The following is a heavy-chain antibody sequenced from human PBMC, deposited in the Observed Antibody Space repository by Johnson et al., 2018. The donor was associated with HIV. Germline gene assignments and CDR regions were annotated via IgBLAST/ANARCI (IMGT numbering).Heavy chain of an antibody. CDR3: ARDRDLGRAFDI. D-gene: IGHD1-26*01. CDR1: GFTFSSYA. CDR2: ISGSGGST. J-gene: IGHJ3*02. V-gene: IGHV3-23*04. Sequence: VQVVESGGGLVQPGGSLRLSCAASGFTFSSYAMSWVRQAPGKGLEWVSAISGSGGSTYYADSVKGRFTISRDNSKNTLYLQMNSLRAEDTALYYCARDRDLGRAFDIWGQGTMVTVSS.